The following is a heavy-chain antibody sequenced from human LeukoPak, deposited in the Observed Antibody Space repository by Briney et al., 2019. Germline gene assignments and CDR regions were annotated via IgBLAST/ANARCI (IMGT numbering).Heavy chain of an antibody. V-gene: IGHV1-69*04. CDR2: IIPILGIA. CDR3: ATSYCGGDCGIFDY. D-gene: IGHD2-21*02. J-gene: IGHJ4*02. CDR1: GYTFTSYA. Sequence: ASVKVSCKASGYTFTSYAMHWVRQAPGQGLEWMGRIIPILGIANYAQKFQGRVTITADKSTSTAYMELSSLRSEDTAVYYCATSYCGGDCGIFDYWGQGTLVTVSS.